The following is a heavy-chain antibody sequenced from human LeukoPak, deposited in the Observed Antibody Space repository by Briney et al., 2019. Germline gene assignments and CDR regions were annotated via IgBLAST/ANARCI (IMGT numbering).Heavy chain of an antibody. V-gene: IGHV4-4*07. CDR2: IYTSGST. D-gene: IGHD3-22*01. CDR1: GGSISSYY. CDR3: ASAYDSSGYDY. J-gene: IGHJ4*02. Sequence: SETLSLACTVSGGSISSYYWSWIRQPAGKGLEWIGRIYTSGSTNYNPSLKSRVTMSVDTSKNQLSLKLSSVTAADTAVYYRASAYDSSGYDYWGQGTLVTVSS.